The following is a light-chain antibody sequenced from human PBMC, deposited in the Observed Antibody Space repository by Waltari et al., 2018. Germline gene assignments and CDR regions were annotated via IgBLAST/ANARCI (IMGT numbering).Light chain of an antibody. CDR3: QQYNNWPLWT. CDR2: GAS. J-gene: IGKJ1*01. Sequence: ETVMTQSPATLSVSPGERATLSCRASQSVTSNLAWYQQKPGQAPRLLIYGASTRATGVPVRFSCSGSGTEFTLTISSLQSEDFAVYYCQQYNNWPLWTFGQGTKVEIK. V-gene: IGKV3-15*01. CDR1: QSVTSN.